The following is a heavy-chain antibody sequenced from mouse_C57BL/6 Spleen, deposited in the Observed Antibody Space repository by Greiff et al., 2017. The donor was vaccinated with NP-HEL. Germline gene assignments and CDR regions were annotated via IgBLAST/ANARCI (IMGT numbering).Heavy chain of an antibody. V-gene: IGHV1-80*01. CDR2: IYPGDGDT. D-gene: IGHD2-1*01. J-gene: IGHJ4*01. Sequence: VQLQQSGAELVKPGASVKISCKASGYAFSSYWMNWVKQRPGKGLEWIGQIYPGDGDTNYNGKFKGKATLTADKSSSTAYMQPSSLTSEDSAVYFCARLGIYYGPLYYAMDYWGQGTSVTVSS. CDR3: ARLGIYYGPLYYAMDY. CDR1: GYAFSSYW.